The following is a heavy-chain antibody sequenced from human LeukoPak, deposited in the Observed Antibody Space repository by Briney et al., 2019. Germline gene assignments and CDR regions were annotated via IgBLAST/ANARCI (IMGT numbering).Heavy chain of an antibody. Sequence: PGGSLRLSCAASGFTFSSYGMHWVRQAPGKGLEWVAVIWYDGSNKYYADSVKGRFTISRDNSKNTLYLQTNSLRAEDTAVYYCARGVPRIAAARPYYWGQGTLVTVSS. J-gene: IGHJ4*02. CDR3: ARGVPRIAAARPYY. V-gene: IGHV3-33*01. CDR2: IWYDGSNK. D-gene: IGHD6-13*01. CDR1: GFTFSSYG.